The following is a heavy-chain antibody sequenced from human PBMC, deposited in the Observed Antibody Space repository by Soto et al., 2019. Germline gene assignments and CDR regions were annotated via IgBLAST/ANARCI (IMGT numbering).Heavy chain of an antibody. D-gene: IGHD6-13*01. CDR1: GYTFTSYD. CDR2: MNPNSGNT. V-gene: IGHV1-8*01. J-gene: IGHJ4*02. Sequence: QVQLVQSGAEVKKPGASVKVSCKASGYTFTSYDINWVRQATGQGLEWMGWMNPNSGNTGYAQKFQGRVTMTRNTSISTACMELTSLCSEATAMYYCAREVGSRIECWGQGTLVTVSS. CDR3: AREVGSRIEC.